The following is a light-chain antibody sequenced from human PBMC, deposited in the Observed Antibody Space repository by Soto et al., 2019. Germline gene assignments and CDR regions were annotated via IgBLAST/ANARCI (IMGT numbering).Light chain of an antibody. CDR1: QSVSSH. Sequence: EVVLTQFPATLSLAPGESATLSCRASQSVSSHLAWYQHKPSRPPRLLIYAASDRATGIPARFSGSGSGTDFTLTISSLEPDDFAVYYCQQRNNWPLTFGGGTKVEI. J-gene: IGKJ4*01. CDR2: AAS. V-gene: IGKV3-11*01. CDR3: QQRNNWPLT.